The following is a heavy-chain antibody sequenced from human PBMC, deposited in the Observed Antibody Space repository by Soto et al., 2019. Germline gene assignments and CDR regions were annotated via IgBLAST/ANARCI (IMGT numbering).Heavy chain of an antibody. CDR2: ISWNSGSI. Sequence: VQLVESGGGLVQPGRSLRLSCAASGFTFDDYAMHWVRQAPWKGLEGVSGISWNSGSIGYADAVKGRFTISRDNAKNYLYLQMNSLRAEDTDLYYCAKDRTIAEYCSSTSCYNLDEYFQHWGQGTLVTVSS. V-gene: IGHV3-9*01. J-gene: IGHJ1*01. CDR1: GFTFDDYA. D-gene: IGHD2-2*02. CDR3: AKDRTIAEYCSSTSCYNLDEYFQH.